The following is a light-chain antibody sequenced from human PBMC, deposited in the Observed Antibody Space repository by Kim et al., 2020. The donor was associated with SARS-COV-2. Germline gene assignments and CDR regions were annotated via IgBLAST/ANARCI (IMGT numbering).Light chain of an antibody. CDR2: GAS. V-gene: IGKV3-20*01. Sequence: SPGESASRSCRASQSVSSTHLAWYQQKPGQAPRHLIYGASSRATGIPDRFSGSGSGTDFTLTISRLEPEDFAVYYCQHYGSSPPYTFGQGTKLVI. CDR3: QHYGSSPPYT. CDR1: QSVSSTH. J-gene: IGKJ2*01.